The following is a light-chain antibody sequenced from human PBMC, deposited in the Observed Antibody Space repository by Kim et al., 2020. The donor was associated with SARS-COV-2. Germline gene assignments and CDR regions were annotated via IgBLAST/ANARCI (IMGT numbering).Light chain of an antibody. CDR2: GAS. CDR1: QDLRND. J-gene: IGKJ5*01. V-gene: IGKV1-17*01. Sequence: GEEVTISCRAGQDLRNDLGWYQQNPGRAPKRLIYGASSLQSGVPSRFSGSGSGTEFTLTISSLQPEDFATYFCLQHNTYPITFGQGTRLEIK. CDR3: LQHNTYPIT.